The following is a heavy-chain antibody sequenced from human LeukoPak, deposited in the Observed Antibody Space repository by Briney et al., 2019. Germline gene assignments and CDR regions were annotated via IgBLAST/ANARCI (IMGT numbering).Heavy chain of an antibody. CDR3: AKTGARGWYGRLDY. J-gene: IGHJ4*02. Sequence: PGGSLRLSCAASGFTFSSYAMHWVRQAPGKGLEWVAVISYDGSNKYYADSVKGRFTISRDNYRNTLYLQMNSLRSEDTAIYYCAKTGARGWYGRLDYWGQGTLVTVSS. V-gene: IGHV3-30*04. D-gene: IGHD6-19*01. CDR2: ISYDGSNK. CDR1: GFTFSSYA.